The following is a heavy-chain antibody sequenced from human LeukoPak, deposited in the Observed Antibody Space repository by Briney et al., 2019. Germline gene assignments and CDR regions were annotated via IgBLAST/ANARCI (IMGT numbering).Heavy chain of an antibody. V-gene: IGHV3-30*18. CDR1: GFTFSSYG. D-gene: IGHD2-2*01. J-gene: IGHJ4*02. Sequence: GGSLILSCAASGFTFSSYGMHWVRQAPGKGLEWVAVISYDGSNKYYADSVKGRFIISRDNSKNTLYLQMNSLRAEDTAVYYCANILGYCSSTSCSTTDYWGQGTLVTVSS. CDR3: ANILGYCSSTSCSTTDY. CDR2: ISYDGSNK.